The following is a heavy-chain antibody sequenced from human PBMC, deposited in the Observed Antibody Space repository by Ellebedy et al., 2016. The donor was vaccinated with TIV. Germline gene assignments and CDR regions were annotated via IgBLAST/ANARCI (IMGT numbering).Heavy chain of an antibody. V-gene: IGHV3-11*04. CDR2: ISYSGDLM. CDR1: GFTVSSNY. J-gene: IGHJ4*02. CDR3: ARLGVIAAAGASDY. D-gene: IGHD6-13*01. Sequence: GESLKISCAASGFTVSSNYMSWFRQAPGKGPEWVSYISYSGDLMYYADSVKGRFTISRDNAKNSLYLQMNSLRAEDTAVYYCARLGVIAAAGASDYWGQGTLVIVSS.